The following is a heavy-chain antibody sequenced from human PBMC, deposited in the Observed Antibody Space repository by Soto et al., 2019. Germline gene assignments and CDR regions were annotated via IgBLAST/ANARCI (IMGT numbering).Heavy chain of an antibody. CDR3: AREVSSYGSRYFDS. Sequence: SVKVSGKASGVTFSSYAISWVRQAPGQGLEWMGGIIPIFGTANYAQKFQGRVTITADKSTSTAYMELSSVTAADTAVYYCAREVSSYGSRYFDSWGQGTLVTVSS. CDR2: IIPIFGTA. V-gene: IGHV1-69*06. D-gene: IGHD5-18*01. J-gene: IGHJ4*02. CDR1: GVTFSSYA.